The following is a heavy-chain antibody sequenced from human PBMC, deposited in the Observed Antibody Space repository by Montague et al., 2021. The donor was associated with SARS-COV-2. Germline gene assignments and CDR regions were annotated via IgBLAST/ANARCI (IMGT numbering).Heavy chain of an antibody. CDR3: VRDTGSAQAGFDA. J-gene: IGHJ4*02. Sequence: CAISGDSVCVNTPRWSWVRHSPALHLEWLVRTNYRSKRTNDYATSVEGRISIDPDTSKNQFFLHLRSVTPEDTGVYYCVRDTGSAQAGFDAWGQGTLVTVSS. D-gene: IGHD4-17*01. CDR1: GDSVCVNTPR. CDR2: TNYRSKRTN. V-gene: IGHV6-1*01.